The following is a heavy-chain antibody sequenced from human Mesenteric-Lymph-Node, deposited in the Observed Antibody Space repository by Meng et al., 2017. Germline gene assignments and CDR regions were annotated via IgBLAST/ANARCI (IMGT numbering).Heavy chain of an antibody. CDR2: VYRSGGT. CDR3: ARDSYSVSGSYWSNFDY. CDR1: DYSISSGYY. D-gene: IGHD3-10*01. V-gene: IGHV4-38-2*02. Sequence: SEPLSLTCTVSDYSISSGYYWGWIRQSPGKGLEWIGSVYRSGGTYYNPSLKSRVTISIDTSKNQFSLKLSSVTAADTAVYYCARDSYSVSGSYWSNFDYWGQGTLVTVSS. J-gene: IGHJ4*02.